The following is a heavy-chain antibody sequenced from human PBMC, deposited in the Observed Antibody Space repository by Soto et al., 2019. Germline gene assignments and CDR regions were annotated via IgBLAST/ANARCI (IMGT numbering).Heavy chain of an antibody. J-gene: IGHJ5*02. CDR3: ARDYRTWYYDSSGPPYNWFDP. D-gene: IGHD3-22*01. Sequence: QVQLVQSGAEVKKPGATVKVSCKASGYSFTGYYMHWVRQAPGQGLEWMGWINPNSGGTNYAQKFQGRVTMTRDTSICTAYVELSRLRSDDTAVYYCARDYRTWYYDSSGPPYNWFDPWGQGTLVTVSS. CDR2: INPNSGGT. CDR1: GYSFTGYY. V-gene: IGHV1-2*02.